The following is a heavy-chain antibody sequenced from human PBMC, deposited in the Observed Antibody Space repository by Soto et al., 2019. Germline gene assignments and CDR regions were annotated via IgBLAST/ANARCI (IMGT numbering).Heavy chain of an antibody. Sequence: QVQLVQSGPEVKKPGSSVKVSCKASGGTFSSYPISWVRQAPGQGLEWMGRIIPFIGVGNYAQKFQGRATITADKSTSTFYMDLSRLRSEDTAVYYCARAGGFGEFGPWGQGTLVTVSS. CDR3: ARAGGFGEFGP. CDR1: GGTFSSYP. CDR2: IIPFIGVG. J-gene: IGHJ5*02. D-gene: IGHD3-10*01. V-gene: IGHV1-69*02.